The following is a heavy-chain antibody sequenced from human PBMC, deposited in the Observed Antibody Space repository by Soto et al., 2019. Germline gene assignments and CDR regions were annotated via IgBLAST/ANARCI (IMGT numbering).Heavy chain of an antibody. CDR3: AREDDGGDRDYYGLDV. J-gene: IGHJ6*02. CDR1: GGSISSEYFH. V-gene: IGHV4-30-4*08. D-gene: IGHD2-21*02. Sequence: QVQLQQSGPGLVEPSQTLSLTCAVSGGSISSEYFHWTWIRQSPGKGLEWIGYIHYTGSIMYNPSFKSRRTMAVDTTKNQCALQLTSVTAADTAVYFCAREDDGGDRDYYGLDVWGQGTTVTVSS. CDR2: IHYTGSI.